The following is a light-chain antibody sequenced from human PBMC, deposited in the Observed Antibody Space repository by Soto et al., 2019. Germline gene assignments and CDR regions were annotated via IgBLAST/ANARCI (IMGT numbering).Light chain of an antibody. CDR3: HQYDSYSPPWT. V-gene: IGKV1-5*01. J-gene: IGKJ1*01. Sequence: DVQMTQSPSTLSASVGDSVTITCRASQSVNKCLAWYQQKPGRAPKLLISDATTLESGVPSRFRGSGSGTEFTLSITSLQPDDFGTYYCHQYDSYSPPWTFGQGTRVDI. CDR1: QSVNKC. CDR2: DAT.